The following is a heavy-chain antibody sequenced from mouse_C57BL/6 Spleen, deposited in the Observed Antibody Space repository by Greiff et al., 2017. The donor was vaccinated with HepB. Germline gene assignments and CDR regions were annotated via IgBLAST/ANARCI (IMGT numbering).Heavy chain of an antibody. CDR2: IWGVGST. D-gene: IGHD1-2*01. V-gene: IGHV2-6*01. Sequence: QVQLKQSGPGLVAPSQSLSITCTVSGFSLTSYGVDWVRQSPGKGLGWLGVIWGVGSTNYNSALKSRLSISKDNSKSQVFLKMNSLQTDDTAMYYCASSITTDYYAMDYWGQGTSVTVSS. CDR1: GFSLTSYG. J-gene: IGHJ4*01. CDR3: ASSITTDYYAMDY.